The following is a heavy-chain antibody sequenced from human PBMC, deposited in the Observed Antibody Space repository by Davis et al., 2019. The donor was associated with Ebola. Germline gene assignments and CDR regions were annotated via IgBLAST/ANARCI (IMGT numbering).Heavy chain of an antibody. CDR1: GFTFSSYS. V-gene: IGHV3-21*01. D-gene: IGHD3-16*01. Sequence: PGGSLRLSCAASGFTFSSYSMNWVRQAPGKGLEWVSFISSSSSYKYYADSLMGRFTISRDNAKNSLYLQMNGLRAEDTAVYYCVRDGGLRHNPGGNYFDNWGQGTLVTVSS. CDR3: VRDGGLRHNPGGNYFDN. J-gene: IGHJ4*02. CDR2: ISSSSSYK.